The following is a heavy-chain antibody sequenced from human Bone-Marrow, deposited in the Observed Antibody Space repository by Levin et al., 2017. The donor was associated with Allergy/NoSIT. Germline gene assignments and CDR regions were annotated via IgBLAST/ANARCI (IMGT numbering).Heavy chain of an antibody. CDR3: ARDSIYLYYYGSGSPLGY. D-gene: IGHD3-10*01. J-gene: IGHJ4*02. V-gene: IGHV3-21*01. CDR2: ISSSSSYI. CDR1: GFTFSSYS. Sequence: KPGGSLRLSCAASGFTFSSYSMNWVRQAPGKGLEWVSSISSSSSYIYYADSVKGRFTISRDNAKNSLYLQMNSLRAEDTAVYYCARDSIYLYYYGSGSPLGYWGQGTLVTVSS.